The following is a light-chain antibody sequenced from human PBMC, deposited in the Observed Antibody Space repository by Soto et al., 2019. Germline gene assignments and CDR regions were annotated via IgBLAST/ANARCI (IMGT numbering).Light chain of an antibody. Sequence: QSVLPKPPSVSGTLGQWVTISCSGSTSNIGENSVGWFQQLPGTAPKVLIYVTNKRPSGVPDRFSGSKSGTSAYLAISGLQSEDEADYYCAAWDGSLNGHVFGTGTKVTVL. CDR2: VTN. CDR3: AAWDGSLNGHV. V-gene: IGLV1-44*01. J-gene: IGLJ1*01. CDR1: TSNIGENS.